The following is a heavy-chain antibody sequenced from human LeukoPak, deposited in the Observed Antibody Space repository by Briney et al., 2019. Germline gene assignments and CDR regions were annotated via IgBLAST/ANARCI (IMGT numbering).Heavy chain of an antibody. D-gene: IGHD6-19*01. CDR2: ISWNSGSI. V-gene: IGHV3-9*01. CDR3: AKGSALYSSGWYSD. Sequence: HPGRSLRLSCAASGFTFDGYAMHWVRQAPGKGLEWVSGISWNSGSIGYADSVKGRFTISRDNAKNYLYLQMNSLRAEDTALYYCAKGSALYSSGWYSDWGQGTLVTVSS. J-gene: IGHJ4*02. CDR1: GFTFDGYA.